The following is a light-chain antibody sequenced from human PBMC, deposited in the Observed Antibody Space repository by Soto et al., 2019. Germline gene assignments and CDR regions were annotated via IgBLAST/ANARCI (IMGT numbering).Light chain of an antibody. CDR1: SSDVGGYNY. CDR3: CSYAGSYTFDV. J-gene: IGLJ2*01. CDR2: DVS. Sequence: QSALTQPRSVSGSPGQSVTISCTGTSSDVGGYNYVSWYQQHPGKAPKLMIHDVSKRPSGVPDRFSGSKSGNTASLTISGLQAEDEADYYCCSYAGSYTFDVFGGGTKLTVL. V-gene: IGLV2-11*01.